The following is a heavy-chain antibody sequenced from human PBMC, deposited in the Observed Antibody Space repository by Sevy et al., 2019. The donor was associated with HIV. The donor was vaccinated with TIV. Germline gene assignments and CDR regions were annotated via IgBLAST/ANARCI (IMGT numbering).Heavy chain of an antibody. CDR3: ARDMLGYCSSTSCDAEGYFDY. D-gene: IGHD2-2*01. J-gene: IGHJ4*02. Sequence: SETLSLTCTVSGGSISSYYWSWIRQPPGKGLEWIGYIYYSGSTNYNPSLKSRVTISVDTSKNQFSLKLSSVTAADTAVYYCARDMLGYCSSTSCDAEGYFDYWGQGTLVTVSS. CDR2: IYYSGST. V-gene: IGHV4-59*01. CDR1: GGSISSYY.